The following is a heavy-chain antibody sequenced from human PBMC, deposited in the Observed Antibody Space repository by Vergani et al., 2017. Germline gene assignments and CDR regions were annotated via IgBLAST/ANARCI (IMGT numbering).Heavy chain of an antibody. CDR1: GGTFSNHV. CDR3: ARDVSGGVEVPAASRNYYYDRDV. J-gene: IGHJ6*03. V-gene: IGHV1-69*01. D-gene: IGHD2-2*01. CDR2: ILPLFGTP. Sequence: QVQLVQSGAEVKKPGSSVKVSCKSSGGTFSNHVLAWVRQAPGQGLEWMGGILPLFGTPTYAQRFQGRVTITADESTTTAYMELTSLTSEDSEIYYCARDVSGGVEVPAASRNYYYDRDVCGEGTTVTV.